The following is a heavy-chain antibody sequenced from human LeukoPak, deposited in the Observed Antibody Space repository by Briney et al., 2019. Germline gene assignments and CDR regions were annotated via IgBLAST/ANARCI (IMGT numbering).Heavy chain of an antibody. D-gene: IGHD3-16*01. CDR3: ARDGDVRVQYYFYHLDV. J-gene: IGHJ6*03. CDR2: HGGHHGT. V-gene: IGHV3-23*01. Sequence: GGSLRLSCAASGFTLSSHAMTWVRQAPGMGLEWVSTHGGHHGTFYADSVKGRFTVSRDNSQNTVYLEISSLRAEDTAEYYCARDGDVRVQYYFYHLDVWGKGTTVTVSS. CDR1: GFTLSSHA.